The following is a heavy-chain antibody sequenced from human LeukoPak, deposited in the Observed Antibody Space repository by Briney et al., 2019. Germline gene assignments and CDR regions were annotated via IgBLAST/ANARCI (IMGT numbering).Heavy chain of an antibody. CDR1: GGSISSGDYY. J-gene: IGHJ4*02. V-gene: IGHV4-30-4*01. D-gene: IGHD3-22*01. Sequence: SQTLSLTCTVSGGSISSGDYYWSWIRQPPGTGLEWIGYIYYSGSTYYNPSLKSRVTISVDTSKNQFSLKLSSVTAADTAVYYCARAPWLFPLDYWGQGTLVTVSS. CDR2: IYYSGST. CDR3: ARAPWLFPLDY.